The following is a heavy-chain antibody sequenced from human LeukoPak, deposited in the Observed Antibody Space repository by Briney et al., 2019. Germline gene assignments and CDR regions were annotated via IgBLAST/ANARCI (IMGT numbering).Heavy chain of an antibody. CDR3: ARATLAWYYYDSSGCPYFDY. V-gene: IGHV3-7*01. J-gene: IGHJ4*02. CDR2: IKQDGSEK. Sequence: GGSLRLSCAASGFTFSSYWMSWVRQAPGKGLEWVANIKQDGSEKYYVDSVKGRLTISRDNAKNSLYLQMNSLRAEDTAVYYCARATLAWYYYDSSGCPYFDYWGQGTLVTVSS. CDR1: GFTFSSYW. D-gene: IGHD3-22*01.